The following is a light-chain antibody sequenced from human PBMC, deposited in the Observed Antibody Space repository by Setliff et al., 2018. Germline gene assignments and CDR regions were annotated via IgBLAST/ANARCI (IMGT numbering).Light chain of an antibody. CDR3: CSYTGFSYV. J-gene: IGLJ1*01. CDR1: SSDVGAYNY. Sequence: QFVLTQPRSVSGSPGRSVTISCTGTSSDVGAYNYVSWYQQHPGKVPKLVIYDVRKRPSGVPDRFSGSKSGNTASLTISGLQAEDEADYYCCSYTGFSYVFGSGTKVTVL. CDR2: DVR. V-gene: IGLV2-11*01.